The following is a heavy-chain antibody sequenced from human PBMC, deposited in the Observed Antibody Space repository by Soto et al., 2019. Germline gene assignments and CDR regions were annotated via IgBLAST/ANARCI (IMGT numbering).Heavy chain of an antibody. CDR1: GGSISSSSYY. CDR3: AREADENDAFDI. J-gene: IGHJ3*02. CDR2: TYYSGST. Sequence: TLSLTCTVSGGSISSSSYYWGWIRQPPGKGLEWIGSTYYSGSTYYNPSLKSRVTISVDTSKNQFSLKLSSVTAADTAVYYCAREADENDAFDIWGQGTMVTVSS. V-gene: IGHV4-39*02. D-gene: IGHD6-19*01.